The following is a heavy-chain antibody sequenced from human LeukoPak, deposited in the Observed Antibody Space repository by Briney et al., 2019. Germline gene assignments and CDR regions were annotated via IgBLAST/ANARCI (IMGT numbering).Heavy chain of an antibody. J-gene: IGHJ4*02. CDR2: IYYSGST. D-gene: IGHD3-10*01. V-gene: IGHV4-59*12. Sequence: SETLSLTCTVSGGSISSYYWSWIRQPPGKGLEWIGYIYYSGSTNYNPSLKSRVTISVDTSKNQFSLKLSSVTAADTAVYYCAREPPYGSGSSITDYWGQGTLVTVSS. CDR3: AREPPYGSGSSITDY. CDR1: GGSISSYY.